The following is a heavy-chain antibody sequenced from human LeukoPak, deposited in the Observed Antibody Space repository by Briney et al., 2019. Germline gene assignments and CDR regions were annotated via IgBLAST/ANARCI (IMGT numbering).Heavy chain of an antibody. Sequence: ASVKVSCKASGYTFTSYGISWVRQAPGQGLEWMGWINTNTGNPTYAQGFTGRFVFSLDTSVSTAYLQISSLKAEDTAVYYCARDIWSRVMVRGDYWGQGTLVTVSS. D-gene: IGHD3-10*01. CDR1: GYTFTSYG. CDR3: ARDIWSRVMVRGDY. CDR2: INTNTGNP. J-gene: IGHJ4*02. V-gene: IGHV7-4-1*02.